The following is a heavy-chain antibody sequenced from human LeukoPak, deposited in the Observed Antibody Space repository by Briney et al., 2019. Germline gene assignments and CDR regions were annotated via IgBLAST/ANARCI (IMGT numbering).Heavy chain of an antibody. CDR2: ISYDGSNE. D-gene: IGHD2-8*01. CDR1: VFTFSSYV. Sequence: HPGGSLSLSCAAAVFTFSSYVMHWVRQAAGKGLEWVAIISYDGSNEYYADSVKGRFTISRDNAKNSLYLQMNSLNAEDTAVYYCAREVTKAFDIWGQGTMVTVSS. V-gene: IGHV3-30*04. CDR3: AREVTKAFDI. J-gene: IGHJ3*02.